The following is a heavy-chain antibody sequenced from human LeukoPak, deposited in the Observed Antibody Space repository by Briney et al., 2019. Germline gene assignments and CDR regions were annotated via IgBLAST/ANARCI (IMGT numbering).Heavy chain of an antibody. V-gene: IGHV3-48*03. CDR2: ISSRGTTI. CDR3: ARSVVGALSFDY. D-gene: IGHD1-26*01. J-gene: IGHJ4*02. CDR1: GFTFSSYE. Sequence: TGGSLRLSCAASGFTFSSYEINWVRQAPGKGLEWLSYISSRGTTIYYADSVKGRFTISRDDARNSLYLQMNSLRAEDTATYYCARSVVGALSFDYWGQGVLVTVSS.